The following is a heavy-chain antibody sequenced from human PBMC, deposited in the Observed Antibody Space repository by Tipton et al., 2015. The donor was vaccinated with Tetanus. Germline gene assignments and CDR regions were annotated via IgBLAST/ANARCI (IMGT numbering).Heavy chain of an antibody. CDR1: GFNYTSYA. J-gene: IGHJ6*02. V-gene: IGHV3-21*01. Sequence: SLRLSCAASGFNYTSYAMTWVRQAPGKGLEWVSSISSSSSYIYYADSVKGRFTMSRDNAKNSLYLQMNSLRAEDTAVYYCARENGGYDYYYYYGMDVWGQGTTVTVSS. D-gene: IGHD5-12*01. CDR3: ARENGGYDYYYYYGMDV. CDR2: ISSSSSYI.